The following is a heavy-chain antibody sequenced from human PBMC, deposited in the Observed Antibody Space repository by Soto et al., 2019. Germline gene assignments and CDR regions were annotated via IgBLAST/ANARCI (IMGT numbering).Heavy chain of an antibody. CDR1: GYTFTSYY. CDR2: INPSGGST. Sequence: QVQLVQSGAEVKKPGASVKVSCKASGYTFTSYYMHWVRQAPGQGLEWMGIINPSGGSTSYAQKFQGRVTMTRDTSTSTVYMELSSLRSEDTAVYYCARDAAKYRIPYRCSGGSCSIGWFDPWGQGTLVTVSS. CDR3: ARDAAKYRIPYRCSGGSCSIGWFDP. D-gene: IGHD2-15*01. V-gene: IGHV1-46*01. J-gene: IGHJ5*02.